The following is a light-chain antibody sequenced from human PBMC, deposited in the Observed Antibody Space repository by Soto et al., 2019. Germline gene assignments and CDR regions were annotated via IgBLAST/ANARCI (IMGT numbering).Light chain of an antibody. CDR1: QSISTY. J-gene: IGKJ1*01. V-gene: IGKV1-39*01. CDR2: AAS. Sequence: DIRMTQSPSSLSASVRDRVIITCRASQSISTYLNWYQQKPGKPPKLLIYAASSMQSGVPSRFSGSGSGTQFTLTICSMQPEDFASYYCQQSHSTPPTFGQGTKVEIK. CDR3: QQSHSTPPT.